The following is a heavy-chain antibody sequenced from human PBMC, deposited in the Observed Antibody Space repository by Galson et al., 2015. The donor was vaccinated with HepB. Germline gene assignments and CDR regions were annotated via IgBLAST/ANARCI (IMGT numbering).Heavy chain of an antibody. CDR2: IIPIFGTA. CDR1: GGTFSGYA. J-gene: IGHJ4*02. D-gene: IGHD6-13*01. CDR3: ARGMYSSSWYYFDY. Sequence: SVKVSCKASGGTFSGYAISWVRQAPGQGLEWMGGIIPIFGTANYAQKFQGRVTITADESTSTAYMELSSLRSEDTAVYYCARGMYSSSWYYFDYWGQGTLVTVSS. V-gene: IGHV1-69*13.